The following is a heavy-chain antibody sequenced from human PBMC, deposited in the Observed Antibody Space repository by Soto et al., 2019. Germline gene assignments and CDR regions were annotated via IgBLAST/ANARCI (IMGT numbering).Heavy chain of an antibody. Sequence: QVQLVESGGGVVQPGRPLRLSCAASGFTFSSYGMHWVRQAPGKGLEWVAVIWYDGSNKYYADSVKGRFTISRDNSKNTLYLQMNSLRAEDTAVYYCARDSGDYDDAFDIWGQGTMVTVSS. V-gene: IGHV3-33*01. CDR2: IWYDGSNK. D-gene: IGHD4-17*01. CDR3: ARDSGDYDDAFDI. CDR1: GFTFSSYG. J-gene: IGHJ3*02.